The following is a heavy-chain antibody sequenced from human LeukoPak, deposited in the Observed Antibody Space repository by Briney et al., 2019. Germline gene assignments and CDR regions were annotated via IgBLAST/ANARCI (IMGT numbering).Heavy chain of an antibody. D-gene: IGHD3-22*01. Sequence: ASVKVSCKASGYTFTSYGISWVRQAPGQGLEWMGWISAYNGNTNYAQKLQGRVTMTTDTSTSTAYMELRSLRSDDTAVYYCARDYMYYYDSSGYYPLGDFDYWGQGTLVTVSS. J-gene: IGHJ4*02. CDR1: GYTFTSYG. CDR2: ISAYNGNT. V-gene: IGHV1-18*01. CDR3: ARDYMYYYDSSGYYPLGDFDY.